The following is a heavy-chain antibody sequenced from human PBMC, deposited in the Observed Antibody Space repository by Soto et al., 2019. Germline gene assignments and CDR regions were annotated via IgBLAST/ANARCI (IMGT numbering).Heavy chain of an antibody. Sequence: SVKVSCKASGGTFSSYTISWVRQAPGQGLEWMGRIIPILGIANYAQKFQGRVTITADKSTSTAYMELSSVTAADTAVYYCARVLLWFGDPFSRYYMDVWGKGTTVTVSS. V-gene: IGHV1-69*02. J-gene: IGHJ6*03. CDR1: GGTFSSYT. CDR3: ARVLLWFGDPFSRYYMDV. CDR2: IIPILGIA. D-gene: IGHD3-10*01.